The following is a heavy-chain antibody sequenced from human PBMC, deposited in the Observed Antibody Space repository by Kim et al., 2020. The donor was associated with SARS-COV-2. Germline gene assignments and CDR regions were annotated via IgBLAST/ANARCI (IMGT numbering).Heavy chain of an antibody. CDR2: ISSSSSYI. J-gene: IGHJ3*02. D-gene: IGHD6-19*01. CDR3: ARDKNSRRVAGTVVNAFDI. V-gene: IGHV3-21*01. Sequence: GGSLRLSCAASGFTFSSYSMNWVRQAPGKGLEWVSSISSSSSYIYYADSVKGRFTISRDNAKNSLYLQMNSLRAEDTAVYYCARDKNSRRVAGTVVNAFDIWGQGTMVTVSS. CDR1: GFTFSSYS.